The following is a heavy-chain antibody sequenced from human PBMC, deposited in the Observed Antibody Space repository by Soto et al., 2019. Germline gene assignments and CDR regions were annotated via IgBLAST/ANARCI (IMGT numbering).Heavy chain of an antibody. CDR2: IWYDGSKK. CDR1: GFTFSSFG. CDR3: ALDASYYSLWSGYFHPRNGTDV. J-gene: IGHJ6*02. V-gene: IGHV3-33*01. D-gene: IGHD3-3*01. Sequence: QVQVVESGGGVVQPGRYLRLSCAASGFTFSSFGMHWVRQAPGKGLGWVSLIWYDGSKKSYGYSVKGPSSITIDNSRNTVELQMNSLSADDTAVYYCALDASYYSLWSGYFHPRNGTDVWAQGTTVTVSS.